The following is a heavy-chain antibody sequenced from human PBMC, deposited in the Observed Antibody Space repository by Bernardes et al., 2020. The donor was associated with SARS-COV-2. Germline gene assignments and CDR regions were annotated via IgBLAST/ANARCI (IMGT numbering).Heavy chain of an antibody. D-gene: IGHD3-10*01. J-gene: IGHJ4*02. Sequence: GGSLILSCAASGFSFRDYAMSWVRQVPGKGLEWVSGIIGNGGGTYYADSVKGRFTISRDISKNTLFLHMHSLRAEDTAVYFCAKDYPEKAGGSGEDSFFDYWGQGTLVTVSS. V-gene: IGHV3-23*01. CDR2: IIGNGGGT. CDR1: GFSFRDYA. CDR3: AKDYPEKAGGSGEDSFFDY.